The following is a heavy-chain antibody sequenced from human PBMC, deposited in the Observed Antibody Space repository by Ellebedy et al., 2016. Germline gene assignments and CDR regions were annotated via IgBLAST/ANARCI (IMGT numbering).Heavy chain of an antibody. V-gene: IGHV3-7*03. D-gene: IGHD3-16*01. CDR2: ISRDGSGK. Sequence: GESLKISCAASGFTFSSSWMSWVRQAPGKGLEWVAHISRDGSGKYYVDSVKGRFTISRDNAKNSLYLQMNSLRAEDTALYYCAKARNFNMITPFDYWGQGALVTVSS. J-gene: IGHJ4*02. CDR1: GFTFSSSW. CDR3: AKARNFNMITPFDY.